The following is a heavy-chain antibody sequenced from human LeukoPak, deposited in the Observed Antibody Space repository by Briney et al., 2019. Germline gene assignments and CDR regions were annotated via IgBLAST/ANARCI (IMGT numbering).Heavy chain of an antibody. CDR2: MNPNSGNT. D-gene: IGHD3-3*01. V-gene: IGHV1-8*02. Sequence: ASVKVSCKASGYTFTGYYMHWVRQATGQGLEWMGWMNPNSGNTGYAQKFQGRVTMTRNTSISTAYMELSSLRSEDTAVYYCARAIFGVDYFDYWGQGTLVTVSS. J-gene: IGHJ4*02. CDR3: ARAIFGVDYFDY. CDR1: GYTFTGYY.